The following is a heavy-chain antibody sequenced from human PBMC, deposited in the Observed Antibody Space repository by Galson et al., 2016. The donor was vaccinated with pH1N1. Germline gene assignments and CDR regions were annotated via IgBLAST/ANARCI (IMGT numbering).Heavy chain of an antibody. V-gene: IGHV3-23*01. J-gene: IGHJ4*02. Sequence: SLRLSCAASGFTFSNNAMTWVRQAPGKGLEWVSSIVTSGNTYYADSVKGRFIISRDNSKNTLYLQMNSLRAEDAALYSGMKGTTSGDYWGQGTLVTVSS. CDR3: MKGTTSGDY. CDR2: IVTSGNT. D-gene: IGHD1-26*01. CDR1: GFTFSNNA.